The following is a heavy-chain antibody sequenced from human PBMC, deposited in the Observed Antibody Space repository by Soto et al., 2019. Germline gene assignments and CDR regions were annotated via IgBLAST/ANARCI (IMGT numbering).Heavy chain of an antibody. CDR1: GGSISSGDYY. CDR3: AREFRQWCSGGSCYPFDP. D-gene: IGHD2-15*01. CDR2: IYYSGST. J-gene: IGHJ5*02. Sequence: QVQLQEAGPGLVKPSQTLSLTCTVSGGSISSGDYYWSWIRQPPGKGLEWIGYIYYSGSTYYNPSLKSRVTIAVDTSKNQFSLKLSSVTAADTAVYYCAREFRQWCSGGSCYPFDPWGQGTLVTGYS. V-gene: IGHV4-30-4*01.